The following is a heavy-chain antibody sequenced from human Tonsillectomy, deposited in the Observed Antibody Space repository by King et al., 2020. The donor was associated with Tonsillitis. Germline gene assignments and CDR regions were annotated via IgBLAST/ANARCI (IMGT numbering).Heavy chain of an antibody. Sequence: QLQESGPGLVKPSETLSLTCSVSGNSISSYYWSWIRQPAGKGLEWIGRIHVTENTNYNPSLKSRVTMSVDMSKNQFSLNLSSVTAADTAVYYCARDYSAMYYDYWGQGILVTVSS. CDR1: GNSISSYY. V-gene: IGHV4-4*07. J-gene: IGHJ4*02. CDR2: IHVTENT. D-gene: IGHD1-26*01. CDR3: ARDYSAMYYDY.